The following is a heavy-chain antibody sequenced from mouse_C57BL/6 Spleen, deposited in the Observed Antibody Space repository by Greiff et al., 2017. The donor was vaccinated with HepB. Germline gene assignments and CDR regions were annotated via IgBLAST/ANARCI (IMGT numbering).Heavy chain of an antibody. D-gene: IGHD1-1*01. J-gene: IGHJ2*01. CDR1: GFTFSSYG. CDR2: ISSGGSYT. V-gene: IGHV5-6*01. CDR3: ATPVVASGYYFDY. Sequence: EVQGVESGGDLVKPGGSLKLSCAASGFTFSSYGMSWVRQTPDKRLEWVATISSGGSYTYYPDSVKGRFTISRDNAKNTLYLQMSSLKSEDTAMYYCATPVVASGYYFDYWGQGTTLTVSS.